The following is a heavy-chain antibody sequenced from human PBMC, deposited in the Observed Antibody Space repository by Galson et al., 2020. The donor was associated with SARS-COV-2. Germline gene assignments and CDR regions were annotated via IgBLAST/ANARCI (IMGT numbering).Heavy chain of an antibody. V-gene: IGHV3-43*01. D-gene: IGHD3-22*01. CDR1: GFTIDDYT. J-gene: IGHJ3*02. CDR3: SARYYYETSAHFYLGAFDI. Sequence: ASLRLSCAASGFTIDDYTMHWVRQAPGKGLEWVALISWDGERTFYADSVEGRFTISRDNSKNSLDLQMSSLRTEDTALYYCSARYYYETSAHFYLGAFDIWGEGTKVSV. CDR2: ISWDGERT.